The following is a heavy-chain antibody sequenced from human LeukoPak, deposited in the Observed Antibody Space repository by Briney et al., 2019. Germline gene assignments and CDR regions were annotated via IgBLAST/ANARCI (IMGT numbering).Heavy chain of an antibody. V-gene: IGHV3-23*01. CDR3: ARDSFVVVVAATNY. CDR1: GFTFSSYA. Sequence: GGSLRLSCAASGFTFSSYAMSWVRQAPGKGLEWVSAISGSGGSTYYADSVKGRFTISRDNSKNTLYLQMNSLGAEDTAVYYCARDSFVVVVAATNYWGQGTLVTVSS. J-gene: IGHJ4*02. D-gene: IGHD2-15*01. CDR2: ISGSGGST.